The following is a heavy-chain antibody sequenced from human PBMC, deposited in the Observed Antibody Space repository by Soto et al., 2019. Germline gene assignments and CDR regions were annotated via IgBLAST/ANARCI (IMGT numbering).Heavy chain of an antibody. CDR1: GFTVSDCW. Sequence: PGGSLRLSGAASGFTVSDCWMSWVRRAPGRGLEWVANIKEDGSETYYVDSVEGRFTISRDNAKKSLYLQMNSLRAEDTALYYCPRGGSHRSDSWGQGALVTSPQ. J-gene: IGHJ4*02. V-gene: IGHV3-7*05. CDR2: IKEDGSET. D-gene: IGHD1-26*01. CDR3: PRGGSHRSDS.